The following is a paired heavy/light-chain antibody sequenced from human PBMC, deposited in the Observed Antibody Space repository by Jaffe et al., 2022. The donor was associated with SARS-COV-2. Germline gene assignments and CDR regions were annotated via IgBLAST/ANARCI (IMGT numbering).Heavy chain of an antibody. CDR2: IYSDGSR. CDR1: GFTVSGNY. CDR3: ARVPYSSRWYAGMGV. J-gene: IGHJ6*02. D-gene: IGHD6-13*01. Sequence: EVQVVESGGGLVQPGGSLRLSCAASGFTVSGNYMSWVRQAPGKGLEWVSVIYSDGSRDYADSVKGRFTISRDNSKNTLSLQMNSLRVEDTAVYYCARVPYSSRWYAGMGVWGQGTTVTVSS. V-gene: IGHV3-66*02.
Light chain of an antibody. CDR3: QQYNTYST. CDR2: KAS. Sequence: DIQMTQSPSTLSASVGDRVTITCRASQTVYSWLAWYQQKPGKAPKLLIYKASSLESEVPSRFSGSGSGTEFTLTISSLQPDDFATYYCQQYNTYSTFGQGTKVEIK. CDR1: QTVYSW. V-gene: IGKV1-5*03. J-gene: IGKJ1*01.